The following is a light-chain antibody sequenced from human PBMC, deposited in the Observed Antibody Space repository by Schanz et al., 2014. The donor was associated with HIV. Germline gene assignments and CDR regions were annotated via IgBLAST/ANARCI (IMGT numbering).Light chain of an antibody. CDR1: SSDVATYNL. CDR2: EVT. J-gene: IGLJ2*01. CDR3: CSYANSSPVV. V-gene: IGLV2-23*02. Sequence: QSALTQPASVSGSPGQSITISCTGTSSDVATYNLVSWYQQHPGKAPKLMIYEVTKRPSGVSDRFSASKSGNTASLTISGIQAEDEAHYYCCSYANSSPVVFGGGTKLTVL.